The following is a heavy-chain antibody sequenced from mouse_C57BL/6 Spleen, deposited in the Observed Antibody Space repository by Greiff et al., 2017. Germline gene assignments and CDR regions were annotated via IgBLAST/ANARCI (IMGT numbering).Heavy chain of an antibody. CDR3: ARDYYDYGPGFAY. Sequence: EVQGVESGGGLVKPGGSLKLSCAASGFTFSSYAMSWVRQTPEKRLEWVATISDGGSYTYYPDNVKGRFTISGDNAKNKLYLQMSHLKSEDTAMYYCARDYYDYGPGFAYWGQGTLVTVSA. V-gene: IGHV5-4*01. D-gene: IGHD2-4*01. CDR1: GFTFSSYA. J-gene: IGHJ3*01. CDR2: ISDGGSYT.